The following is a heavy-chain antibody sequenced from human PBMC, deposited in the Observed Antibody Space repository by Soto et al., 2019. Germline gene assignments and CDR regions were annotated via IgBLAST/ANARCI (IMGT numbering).Heavy chain of an antibody. Sequence: PPETLCLTCTVSGGSVSSGSYYWCWIRQPPGKGLEWIGYIYYSGSTNYNPSLKSRVTISVDTSKNQFSLKLSSVTAADTAVYYCARMNWGRGPTSTYYRKAVCGQGHTVT. V-gene: IGHV4-61*01. J-gene: IGHJ6*02. CDR3: ARMNWGRGPTSTYYRKAV. CDR1: GGSVSSGSYY. D-gene: IGHD7-27*01. CDR2: IYYSGST.